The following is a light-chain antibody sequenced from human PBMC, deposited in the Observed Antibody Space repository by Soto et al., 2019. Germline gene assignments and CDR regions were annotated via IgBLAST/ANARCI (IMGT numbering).Light chain of an antibody. Sequence: EIVLMQSPGTLSLSPGERATPSCRASQSVSSSYLAWYQQKPGQAPRLLIYGTSSRATAIPDRFSGSGSGTDFTLTISRLEPEDFAVYYCQQYGSSSWTFGQGTKVDIK. V-gene: IGKV3-20*01. J-gene: IGKJ1*01. CDR3: QQYGSSSWT. CDR2: GTS. CDR1: QSVSSSY.